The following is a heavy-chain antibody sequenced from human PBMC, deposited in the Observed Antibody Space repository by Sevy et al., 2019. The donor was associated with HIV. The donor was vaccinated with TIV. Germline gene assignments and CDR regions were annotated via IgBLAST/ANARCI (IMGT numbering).Heavy chain of an antibody. J-gene: IGHJ4*02. CDR2: IKAEGSDK. CDR3: AHETFGRFES. CDR1: GFTFSANW. V-gene: IGHV3-7*01. D-gene: IGHD3-16*01. Sequence: LSLTCSASGFTFSANWMNWVRQAPGKGREWVANIKAEGSDKYYVDSVEGRFTISRDNAKNLLFLQMNSLRVEDTAVYYWAHETFGRFESWGQGTLVTVSS.